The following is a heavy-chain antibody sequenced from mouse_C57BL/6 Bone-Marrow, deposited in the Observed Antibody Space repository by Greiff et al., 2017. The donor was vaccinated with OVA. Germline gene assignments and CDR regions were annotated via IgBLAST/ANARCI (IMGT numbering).Heavy chain of an antibody. CDR1: EYEFPSHD. D-gene: IGHD2-3*01. CDR2: LNSDGGST. CDR3: ARHGDGYYVAWFAY. Sequence: EVKVVESGGGLVQPGESLKLSCESNEYEFPSHDMSWVRKTPEKRLELVAALNSDGGSTYYPDTMERRFIISRDNTKKTLYLQMSSLRSEDTALYYCARHGDGYYVAWFAYWGQGTLVTVSA. V-gene: IGHV5-2*01. J-gene: IGHJ3*01.